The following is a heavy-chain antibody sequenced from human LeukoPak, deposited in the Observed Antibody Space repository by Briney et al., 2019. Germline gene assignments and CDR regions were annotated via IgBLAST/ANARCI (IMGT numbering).Heavy chain of an antibody. CDR2: LYTNDNK. CDR3: AHIVFPNSGGNGGFDS. J-gene: IGHJ4*02. CDR1: GFSLSTSGVA. D-gene: IGHD4-23*01. V-gene: IGHV2-5*01. Sequence: ESGPTLVKPTQTLTLTCTFSGFSLSTSGVAVDWIRQPPGKALEWLAVLYTNDNKRYSPSLSSRLTITKDTSKNQVVLTMTNMAPVDTATYYCAHIVFPNSGGNGGFDSWGQGTLVSVSS.